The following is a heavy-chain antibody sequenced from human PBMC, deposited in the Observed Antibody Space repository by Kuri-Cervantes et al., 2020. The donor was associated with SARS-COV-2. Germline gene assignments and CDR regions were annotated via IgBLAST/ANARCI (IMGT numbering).Heavy chain of an antibody. V-gene: IGHV3-74*01. CDR1: GFTFSTYW. CDR2: IYSDASTT. Sequence: GESLKISCAASGFTFSTYWMHWVRQAPGKGLVWVSRIYSDASTTTYADSVKGRFTISRDNAKNSLYLQMNSLRAEDTAVYYCARGGSYLDYWGQGTLVTVSS. J-gene: IGHJ4*02. CDR3: ARGGSYLDY. D-gene: IGHD1-26*01.